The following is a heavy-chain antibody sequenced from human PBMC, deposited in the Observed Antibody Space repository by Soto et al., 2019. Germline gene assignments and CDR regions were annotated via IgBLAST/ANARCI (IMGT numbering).Heavy chain of an antibody. D-gene: IGHD5-18*01. CDR1: GFTSSRYG. Sequence: GGSLRLSCAASGFTSSRYGMHWVRQAPGKGLEWVAVVSFDGINKYYADSVKGRFTISRDNSKTTLYLQMDSLRGEDTAVYYCAKERSGGGYSYGYYYYYGMDVWGQGTTVTVSS. CDR3: AKERSGGGYSYGYYYYYGMDV. V-gene: IGHV3-30*18. J-gene: IGHJ6*02. CDR2: VSFDGINK.